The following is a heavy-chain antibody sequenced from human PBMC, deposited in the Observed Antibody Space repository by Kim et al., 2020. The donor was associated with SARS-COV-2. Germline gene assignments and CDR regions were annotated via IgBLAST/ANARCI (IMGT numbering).Heavy chain of an antibody. V-gene: IGHV4-39*01. CDR3: ARHRPLGFGEFD. CDR2: MYHSGSS. Sequence: SETLSLTCTVSGGSVSRSSYHWGWIRQSPGKGLEWIGSMYHSGSSYSNPSLRSRVTMSVDTSKNLLSLRLTSATVADTALCYCARHRPLGFGEFDWGQGTLVIVSA. D-gene: IGHD3-10*01. J-gene: IGHJ4*02. CDR1: GGSVSRSSYH.